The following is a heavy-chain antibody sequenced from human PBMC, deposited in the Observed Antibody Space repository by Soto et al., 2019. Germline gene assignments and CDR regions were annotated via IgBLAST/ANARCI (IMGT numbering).Heavy chain of an antibody. CDR2: IYYSGST. CDR3: ARIRLQLDYYGMDV. D-gene: IGHD4-4*01. Sequence: LSLTCTVSGGSISSGDYYWSWIRQPPGKGLEWIGYIYYSGSTYYNPSLKSRVTISVDTSKNQFSLKLSSVTAADTAVYYCARIRLQLDYYGMDVWGQGTTVTVSS. CDR1: GGSISSGDYY. V-gene: IGHV4-30-4*01. J-gene: IGHJ6*02.